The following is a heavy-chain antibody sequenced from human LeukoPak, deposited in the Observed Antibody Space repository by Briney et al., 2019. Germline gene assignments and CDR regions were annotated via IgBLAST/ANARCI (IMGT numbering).Heavy chain of an antibody. CDR1: GFTFSNYA. D-gene: IGHD6-13*01. J-gene: IGHJ4*02. CDR2: ITYDGSNK. Sequence: PGGSLRLSCAASGFTFSNYAMHWVRQAPGKGLEWVTVITYDGSNKYYADSVRGRFTLSRDNSKNTLYLQMNSLRTEDTAVYYCARVSNWYSPFDSWGQGTLVTVSS. V-gene: IGHV3-30-3*01. CDR3: ARVSNWYSPFDS.